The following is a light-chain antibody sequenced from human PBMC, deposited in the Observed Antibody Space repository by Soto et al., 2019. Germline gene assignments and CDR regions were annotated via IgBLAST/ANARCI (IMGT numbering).Light chain of an antibody. CDR3: QQYYETPYT. J-gene: IGKJ2*01. CDR1: QSILYSSNNQNY. CDR2: WAS. V-gene: IGKV4-1*01. Sequence: DIVMTQSPDSLSASLGERATITCKSSQSILYSSNNQNYLAWYQQRPGHPPKLLIYWASTRESGVPDRFSGWGSGSDFTLTISSLQAEDVAVYYCQQYYETPYTFGQGTKLQIK.